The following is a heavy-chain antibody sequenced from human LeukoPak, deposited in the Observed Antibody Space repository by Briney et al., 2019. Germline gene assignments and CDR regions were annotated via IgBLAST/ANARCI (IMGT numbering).Heavy chain of an antibody. V-gene: IGHV1-46*01. J-gene: IGHJ4*02. Sequence: GASVKVSCKASGYTFTSYYMHWVRQAPGQGLEWMGITNPSGGSTRYAKKFQGRVTMTRDTSISTACMELSRLRSDDTAVYYWARGYDSSGFFDYWGQGTLVTVSS. CDR3: ARGYDSSGFFDY. D-gene: IGHD3-22*01. CDR2: TNPSGGST. CDR1: GYTFTSYY.